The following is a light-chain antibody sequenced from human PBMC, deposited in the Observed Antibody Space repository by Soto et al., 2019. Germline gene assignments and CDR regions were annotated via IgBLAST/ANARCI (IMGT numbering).Light chain of an antibody. CDR2: QDS. V-gene: IGLV3-1*01. Sequence: SYELTQPPSVSVSPGQTASITCSGDKLGDKYACWYQQKPGQSPVLVIYQDSTRPSGIPERFSGSNSGNTATLTISGTQAMDEADYYCQAWDSSTVVFSGGTKVTVL. J-gene: IGLJ2*01. CDR1: KLGDKY. CDR3: QAWDSSTVV.